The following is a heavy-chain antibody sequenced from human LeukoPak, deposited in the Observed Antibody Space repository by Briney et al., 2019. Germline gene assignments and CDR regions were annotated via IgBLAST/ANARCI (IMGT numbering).Heavy chain of an antibody. CDR2: ISPDGTDK. J-gene: IGHJ3*02. CDR3: AKRPASGSYVGAFDI. V-gene: IGHV3-30*18. D-gene: IGHD3-10*01. CDR1: GFTFSAYG. Sequence: QPGGSLRLSCAASGFTFSAYGMHWVRQAPGKGLEWVALISPDGTDKFYTDSVKGRFTISRDNSKNTLYLQMSSLRAEDTAVYYCAKRPASGSYVGAFDIWGQGTMVIVSS.